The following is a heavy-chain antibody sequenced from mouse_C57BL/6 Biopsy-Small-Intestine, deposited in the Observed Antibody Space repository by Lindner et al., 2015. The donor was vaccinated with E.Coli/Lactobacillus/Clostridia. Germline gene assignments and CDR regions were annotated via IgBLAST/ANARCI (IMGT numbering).Heavy chain of an antibody. Sequence: SVKVSCKASGYTFTTFDINWVRQTAGQALEWMGWMNPHNSNTDYAQKFQGRVTMTMDTSKNTAYMELSGLTSEDTAVYYCARGYCTRGSCYYFDYWGQGALVTVSS. CDR3: ARGYCTRGSCYYFDY. CDR2: MNPHNSNT. V-gene: IGHV1S55*01. J-gene: IGHJ2*01. D-gene: IGHD1-2*01. CDR1: GYTFTTFD.